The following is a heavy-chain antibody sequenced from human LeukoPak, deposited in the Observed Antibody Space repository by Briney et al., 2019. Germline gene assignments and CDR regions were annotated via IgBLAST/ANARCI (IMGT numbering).Heavy chain of an antibody. CDR2: INHSGST. Sequence: SETLSLTCAVYGGSFSGYYWNWIRQPPGKGLEWIGEINHSGSTNYNPSLKSRVTISVDTSKNQFSLKLNSVTAADTAVYYCATRPTPPYYYYMDVWGKGTTVTVSS. J-gene: IGHJ6*03. V-gene: IGHV4-34*01. CDR3: ATRPTPPYYYYMDV. CDR1: GGSFSGYY. D-gene: IGHD4-23*01.